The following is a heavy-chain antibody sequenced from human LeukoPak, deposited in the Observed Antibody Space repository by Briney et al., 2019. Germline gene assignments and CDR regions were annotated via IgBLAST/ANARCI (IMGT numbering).Heavy chain of an antibody. D-gene: IGHD3-16*01. J-gene: IGHJ4*02. CDR3: ARVLNVPKLIDS. Sequence: SETLSLICTVSGSSISNTYYWAWVRQPPGKGLEWIATVFQLQTVRTFSNPSLESRVTLSLDTSQNQFALNLTSVTAADTALYFCARVLNVPKLIDSWGQGTLVTVSS. CDR1: GSSISNTYY. CDR2: VFQLQTVRT. V-gene: IGHV4-38-2*02.